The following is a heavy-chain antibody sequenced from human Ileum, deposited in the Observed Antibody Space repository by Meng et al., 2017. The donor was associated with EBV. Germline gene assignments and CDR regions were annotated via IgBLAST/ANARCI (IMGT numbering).Heavy chain of an antibody. CDR1: GRSFSGNY. J-gene: IGHJ4*02. Sequence: VLHQQSAEELMTPSETLSLTCAVYGRSFSGNYWTWIRQPPGKGLEWIRENNHSGSTNYNPSLKRRVTTSVDKNQFSLKLSSVTAADTAAYYCARGFYTYGSSCFDYWGQGTLVTVSS. D-gene: IGHD6-13*01. CDR2: NNHSGST. CDR3: ARGFYTYGSSCFDY. V-gene: IGHV4-34*01.